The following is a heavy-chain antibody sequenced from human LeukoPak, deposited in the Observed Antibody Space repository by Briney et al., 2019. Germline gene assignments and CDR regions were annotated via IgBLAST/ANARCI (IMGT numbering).Heavy chain of an antibody. J-gene: IGHJ4*02. Sequence: GGSLRLSCAASGFTFSNYSMNWVRQAPGKGLEWVSSISNSSSYIYYADSVKGRFTISRDNAKNSLYLQMNSLRAEDTGVYYCARRVAVADNYFDYWGQGTLVTVSS. V-gene: IGHV3-21*01. CDR3: ARRVAVADNYFDY. CDR1: GFTFSNYS. CDR2: ISNSSSYI. D-gene: IGHD6-19*01.